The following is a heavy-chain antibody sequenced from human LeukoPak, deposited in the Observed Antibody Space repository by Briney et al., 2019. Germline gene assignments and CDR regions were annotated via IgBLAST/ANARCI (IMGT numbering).Heavy chain of an antibody. CDR2: ISRSSPTTI. Sequence: PGGSLRLSCATSGLTFSSYSMNWVRHAPGKGLEWVSYISRSSPTTIYYADSVKGRFTISRDNDKNSLYLQMNSLRDEDTAVYYCARDREQLSDWGQGTLVTVSS. J-gene: IGHJ4*02. CDR1: GLTFSSYS. D-gene: IGHD6-6*01. CDR3: ARDREQLSD. V-gene: IGHV3-48*02.